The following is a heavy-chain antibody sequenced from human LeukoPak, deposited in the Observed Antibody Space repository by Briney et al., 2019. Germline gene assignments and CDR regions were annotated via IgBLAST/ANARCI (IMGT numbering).Heavy chain of an antibody. CDR3: AKDEGYSGYDFFDC. D-gene: IGHD5-12*01. CDR1: GFTFNSYG. V-gene: IGHV3-30*02. J-gene: IGHJ4*02. CDR2: IRYDGSNK. Sequence: PGGSLRLSCAASGFTFNSYGMHWVRQAPGKGLEWVAFIRYDGSNKYYADSVKGRFTISRDNSKNTLYLQMNSLRAEDTAVYYCAKDEGYSGYDFFDCWGQGTLVTVSS.